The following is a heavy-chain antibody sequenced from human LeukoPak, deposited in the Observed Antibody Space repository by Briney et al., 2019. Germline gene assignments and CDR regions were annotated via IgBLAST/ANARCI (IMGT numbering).Heavy chain of an antibody. CDR3: ARNLGSSGYYHTLDAFDI. Sequence: SETLSLTCTVSGGSISSGGYYWSWIRQHPGKGLEWIGYIYYSGSTYYNPSLKSRVTISVDTSKNQFSLKLSSVTAADTAVYYCARNLGSSGYYHTLDAFDIWGQGTMVTVSS. J-gene: IGHJ3*02. CDR2: IYYSGST. D-gene: IGHD3-22*01. CDR1: GGSISSGGYY. V-gene: IGHV4-31*03.